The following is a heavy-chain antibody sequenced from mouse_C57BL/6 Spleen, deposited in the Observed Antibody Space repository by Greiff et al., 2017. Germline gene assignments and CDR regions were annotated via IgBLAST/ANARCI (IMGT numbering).Heavy chain of an antibody. CDR1: GFTFTDYY. CDR3: ARYGAGGFDY. J-gene: IGHJ2*01. Sequence: EVQVVESGGGLVQPGGSLSLSCAASGFTFTDYYMSWVRQPPGKALEWLGFIRNKANGYTTEYSASVKGRFTISRDNSQSILYLQMNALRAEDSATYYCARYGAGGFDYWGQGTTLTVSS. D-gene: IGHD3-3*01. CDR2: IRNKANGYTT. V-gene: IGHV7-3*01.